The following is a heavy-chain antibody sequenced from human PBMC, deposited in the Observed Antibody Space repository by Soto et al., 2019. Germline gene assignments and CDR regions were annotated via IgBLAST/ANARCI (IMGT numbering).Heavy chain of an antibody. CDR2: TGAAGDT. J-gene: IGHJ6*03. CDR1: GFTFSSYD. V-gene: IGHV3-13*01. CDR3: ARGATRSFYYMDV. D-gene: IGHD1-1*01. Sequence: EVQLVESGGGLVQPGGSLRLYCAASGFTFSSYDMHWVRQATGKGLEWVSSTGAAGDTSYPGSVKGRFTISRENAKNSLDLQMNSLRAGDTAVYYCARGATRSFYYMDVWGKGTTVTVSS.